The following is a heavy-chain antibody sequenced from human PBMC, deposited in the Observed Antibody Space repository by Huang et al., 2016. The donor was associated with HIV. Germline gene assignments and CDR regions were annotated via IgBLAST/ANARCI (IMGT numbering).Heavy chain of an antibody. J-gene: IGHJ4*02. Sequence: QLQLQESGPGLVKPSETLPLTCTVSGDSISRGNYWAWIRQPPGKGLEWIGSNHYSGTTYYNPSLKSRVTISVDTSKNQFSLKLSSGTAADTAVYYCARLLSSDYYQFDFWGQGTLVTVSS. D-gene: IGHD3-22*01. CDR3: ARLLSSDYYQFDF. V-gene: IGHV4-39*01. CDR2: NHYSGTT. CDR1: GDSISRGNY.